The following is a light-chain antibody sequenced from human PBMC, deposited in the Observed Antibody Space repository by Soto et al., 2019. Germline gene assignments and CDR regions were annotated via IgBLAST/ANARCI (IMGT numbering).Light chain of an antibody. CDR2: EVS. V-gene: IGLV2-14*01. J-gene: IGLJ2*01. CDR3: SSYTSSSTLVV. Sequence: QSALTQPASVSWSPGQAITISCTGTSRDVGGYNYVSWYQQHPGKAPKLMIYEVSNRPSGVSKHFSGSKSGNTASLTISGLQAEDEADYYCSSYTSSSTLVVFGGGTKLTVL. CDR1: SRDVGGYNY.